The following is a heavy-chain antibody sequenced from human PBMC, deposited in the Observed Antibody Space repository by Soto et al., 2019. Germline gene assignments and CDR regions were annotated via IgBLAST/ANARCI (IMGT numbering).Heavy chain of an antibody. V-gene: IGHV3-33*01. D-gene: IGHD6-13*01. CDR1: GFTFSSYG. CDR2: IWYDGSNK. J-gene: IGHJ5*02. CDR3: ARDLSSSSWQRYNWFDP. Sequence: GGSLRLSCAASGFTFSSYGMHWVRQAPGKGLEWVAVIWYDGSNKYYADSVKGRFTISRDNSKNTLYLQMNSLRAEDTAVYYCARDLSSSSWQRYNWFDPWGQGTLVTVS.